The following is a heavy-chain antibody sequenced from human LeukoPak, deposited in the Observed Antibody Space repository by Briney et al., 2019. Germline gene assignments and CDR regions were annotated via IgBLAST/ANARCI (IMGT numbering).Heavy chain of an antibody. CDR3: ARVHGYSCTWSRYYYYGMDF. J-gene: IGHJ6*02. Sequence: AETQTLTSTVAGGSTSSYHGSWIRQPPGKGLERIGYIYYSGSTNYNPSLKSRVTISVDTSKNQFSLKLRSLIPPDTAVYYCARVHGYSCTWSRYYYYGMDFWGQGTTVTVSS. V-gene: IGHV4-59*01. CDR2: IYYSGST. CDR1: GGSTSSYH. D-gene: IGHD6-13*01.